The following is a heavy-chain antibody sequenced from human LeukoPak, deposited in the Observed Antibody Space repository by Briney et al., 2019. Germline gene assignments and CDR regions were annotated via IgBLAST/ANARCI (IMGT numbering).Heavy chain of an antibody. J-gene: IGHJ6*02. CDR1: GDSISNYY. D-gene: IGHD6-13*01. CDR3: ATSSTAGATYYYYGMDV. Sequence: PSETLSLTCAVSGDSISNYYWSWIRQPPGKGLEWIGYIYYSGSTNYNPSLKSRVTISVDTSKNQFSLKLSSVTAADTAVYYCATSSTAGATYYYYGMDVWGQGTTVTVSS. V-gene: IGHV4-59*01. CDR2: IYYSGST.